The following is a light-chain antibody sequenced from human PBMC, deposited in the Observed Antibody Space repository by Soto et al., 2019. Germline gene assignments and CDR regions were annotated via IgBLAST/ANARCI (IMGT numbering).Light chain of an antibody. V-gene: IGLV1-40*01. Sequence: QSVLTQPPSVSGAPRQRVTISCTGSSSNIGAGYDVHWYQQLPGTAPKLLIYGNSNRPSGVPDRFSGSKSGTSASLAITGLQAEDEADYYCQSYDSSLSVFGTGTKVTVL. J-gene: IGLJ1*01. CDR2: GNS. CDR3: QSYDSSLSV. CDR1: SSNIGAGYD.